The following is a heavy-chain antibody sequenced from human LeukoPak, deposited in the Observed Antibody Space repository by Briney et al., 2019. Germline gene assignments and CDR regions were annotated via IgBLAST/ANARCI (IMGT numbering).Heavy chain of an antibody. CDR1: GGSLKSHY. V-gene: IGHV4-4*09. CDR2: IYSGGST. J-gene: IGHJ4*02. CDR3: ARHTNYFDC. Sequence: SETLSLTCNVSGGSLKSHYCSWIRQAPGKGLEWIGFIYSGGSTTYNPSLKSRVSISAETSKNQFSLRMTSLTAADTAVYYCARHTNYFDCWGQGALVTVSS. D-gene: IGHD1-1*01.